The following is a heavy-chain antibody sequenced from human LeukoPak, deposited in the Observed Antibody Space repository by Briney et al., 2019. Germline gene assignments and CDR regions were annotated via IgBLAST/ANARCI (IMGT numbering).Heavy chain of an antibody. CDR2: MIPIFGTA. CDR1: GGTFSSYA. Sequence: ASVKVSCKASGGTFSSYAISWVRQAPGQGLEWMGGMIPIFGTANYAQKFQGRVTITTDESTSTAYVELSSLRSEDTAVYYCARAPAYDFWSGYLGYYYYMDVWGKGTTVTVSS. V-gene: IGHV1-69*05. J-gene: IGHJ6*03. D-gene: IGHD3-3*01. CDR3: ARAPAYDFWSGYLGYYYYMDV.